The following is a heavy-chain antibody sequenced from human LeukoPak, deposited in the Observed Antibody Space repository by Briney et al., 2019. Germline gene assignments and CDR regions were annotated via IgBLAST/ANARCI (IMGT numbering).Heavy chain of an antibody. Sequence: ASVKVSGKASGYTFTSYYMHWVRQAPGQGLEWMGIINPSGGSTSYAQKFQGRVTMTRDTSTSTVYMELSSLRSEDTAVYYCARGQFNVLRFLEWLPNWGQGTLVTVSS. CDR2: INPSGGST. V-gene: IGHV1-46*01. J-gene: IGHJ4*02. D-gene: IGHD3-3*01. CDR1: GYTFTSYY. CDR3: ARGQFNVLRFLEWLPN.